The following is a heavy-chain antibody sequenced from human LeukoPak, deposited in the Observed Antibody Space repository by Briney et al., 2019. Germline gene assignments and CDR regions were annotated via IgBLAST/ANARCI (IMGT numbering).Heavy chain of an antibody. J-gene: IGHJ6*03. CDR3: AKGTSWINPYYYMDV. CDR1: GFTFSSYA. Sequence: GGSLRLSCAASGFTFSSYAMNWVRQAPGKGLEWVSTLSTGGGTAYYADSAQGRFTISRDNSKSTLYLQTNSLRAEDTAMYYCAKGTSWINPYYYMDVWGKGTTVTVSS. CDR2: LSTGGGTA. D-gene: IGHD2-2*01. V-gene: IGHV3-23*01.